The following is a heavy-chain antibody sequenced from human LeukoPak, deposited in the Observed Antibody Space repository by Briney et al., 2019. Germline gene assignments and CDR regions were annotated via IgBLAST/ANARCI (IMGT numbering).Heavy chain of an antibody. V-gene: IGHV4-34*01. CDR2: INHSGST. J-gene: IGHJ4*02. D-gene: IGHD3-10*01. CDR3: ARGYGSGTDY. Sequence: SETLSLTCAVYGRSFSGYYWSWIRQPPGKGLEWIGEINHSGSTNYNPSLKSRVTISVDTSKNQFSLKLSSVTAADTAVYYCARGYGSGTDYWGQGTLVTVSS. CDR1: GRSFSGYY.